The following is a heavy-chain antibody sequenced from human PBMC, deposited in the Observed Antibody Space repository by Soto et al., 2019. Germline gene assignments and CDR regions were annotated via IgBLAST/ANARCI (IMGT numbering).Heavy chain of an antibody. J-gene: IGHJ4*02. D-gene: IGHD5-12*01. V-gene: IGHV4-59*08. Sequence: SETLSLTCTVSGGSISSYYWSWIRQPPGKGLEWIGYIYYSGSTNYNPSLKSRVTISVDTSKNQFSLKLSSVTAADTAVYYCAIHGGLLRSYDYWGQGTLVTVSS. CDR1: GGSISSYY. CDR3: AIHGGLLRSYDY. CDR2: IYYSGST.